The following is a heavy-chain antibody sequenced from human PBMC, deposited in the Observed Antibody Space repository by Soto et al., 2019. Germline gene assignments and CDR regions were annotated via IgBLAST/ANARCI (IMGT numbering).Heavy chain of an antibody. D-gene: IGHD6-13*01. CDR3: ARQRIAAAGGYYYGMDV. CDR2: IDPSDSYT. J-gene: IGHJ6*02. V-gene: IGHV5-10-1*01. CDR1: GYSFTSYW. Sequence: PGESLKISCKGSGYSFTSYWISWVRQMPGKGLEWMGRIDPSDSYTNYSPSFQGHVTISADKSTSTAYLQWSSLKASDTAMYYCARQRIAAAGGYYYGMDVWGQGTTVTVSS.